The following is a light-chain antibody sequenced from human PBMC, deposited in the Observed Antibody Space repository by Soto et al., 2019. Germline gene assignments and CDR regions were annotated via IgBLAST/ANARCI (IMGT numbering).Light chain of an antibody. CDR1: SGDIGAYNF. CDR3: SSYTYTNTPLYV. J-gene: IGLJ1*01. Sequence: QSVLTQPASVSGSPGQSITISCTGTSGDIGAYNFVSWYQHHPGKAPKVLIYDVNNRPSGVSKRFSGSKSGNAASLTISGLQAEDEADYYCSSYTYTNTPLYVFGSGTKVTVL. V-gene: IGLV2-14*03. CDR2: DVN.